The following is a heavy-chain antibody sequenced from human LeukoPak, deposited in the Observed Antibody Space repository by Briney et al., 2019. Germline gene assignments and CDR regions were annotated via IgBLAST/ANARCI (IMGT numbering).Heavy chain of an antibody. V-gene: IGHV4-38-2*01. D-gene: IGHD1-1*01. CDR3: ARNVTAGFFDY. Sequence: SETLSLTCDVSGSSINNDFFWDWIRQPPGKGLEWIATIYYSWGMYFNPSLKSRVTISLDASKNQYSLKMTSLTAADTAIYYCARNVTAGFFDYWGQGILVTVSS. CDR1: GSSINNDFF. J-gene: IGHJ4*02. CDR2: IYYSWGM.